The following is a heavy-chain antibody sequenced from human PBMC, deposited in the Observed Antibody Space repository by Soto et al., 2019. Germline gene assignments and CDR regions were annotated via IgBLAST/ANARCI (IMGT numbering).Heavy chain of an antibody. Sequence: GGSLRLSCAASGFTFSSYWMSWVRQAPGKGLEWVANIKQDGSEKYYVDSVKGRFTISRDNAKNSLYLQMNSLRAEDTAVYYCARDQGYCSGGSCYSVGAFDIWGQGTMVTVSS. CDR2: IKQDGSEK. CDR3: ARDQGYCSGGSCYSVGAFDI. V-gene: IGHV3-7*05. J-gene: IGHJ3*02. CDR1: GFTFSSYW. D-gene: IGHD2-15*01.